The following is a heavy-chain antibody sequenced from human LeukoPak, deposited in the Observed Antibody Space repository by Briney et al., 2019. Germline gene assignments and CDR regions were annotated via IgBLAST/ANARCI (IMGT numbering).Heavy chain of an antibody. CDR1: GFTFSNAW. D-gene: IGHD3-10*01. CDR3: TTPSRPLLWFGESFDY. J-gene: IGHJ4*02. Sequence: GGSLRLSCAASGFTFSNAWMSWVHQAPGKGLEWVGRIKSKTDGGTTDYAAPVKGRFTISRDDSKNTLYLQMNSLKTEDTAVYYCTTPSRPLLWFGESFDYWGQGTLVTVSS. CDR2: IKSKTDGGTT. V-gene: IGHV3-15*01.